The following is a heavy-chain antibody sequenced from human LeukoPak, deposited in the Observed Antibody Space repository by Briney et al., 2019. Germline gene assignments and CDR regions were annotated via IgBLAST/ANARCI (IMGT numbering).Heavy chain of an antibody. CDR2: IKTDGSNT. J-gene: IGHJ4*02. CDR1: GFTFSSYW. D-gene: IGHD2-15*01. Sequence: GGSLRLSCAASGFTFSSYWMHWVRQAPGKGLVWVSRIKTDGSNTNYADSVKGRFTISRDNAKNSLYLQMNSLRAEDTAVYYCARGHCSGGSCYFDYWGQGTLVTVSS. V-gene: IGHV3-74*01. CDR3: ARGHCSGGSCYFDY.